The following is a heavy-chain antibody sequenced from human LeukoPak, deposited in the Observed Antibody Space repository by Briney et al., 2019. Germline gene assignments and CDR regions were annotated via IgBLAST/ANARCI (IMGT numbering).Heavy chain of an antibody. CDR3: AKAGDSTVVRGWYFDL. D-gene: IGHD4-23*01. J-gene: IGHJ2*01. CDR1: GFTFSSYA. V-gene: IGHV3-23*01. Sequence: GGSLRLSCVASGFTFSSYAMSWVRQAPGKGLEWVSAISGSGGSTYYADSVKGRFTISRDNSKNTLYLQMNSLRAEDTAVYYCAKAGDSTVVRGWYFDLWGRGTLVTVSS. CDR2: ISGSGGST.